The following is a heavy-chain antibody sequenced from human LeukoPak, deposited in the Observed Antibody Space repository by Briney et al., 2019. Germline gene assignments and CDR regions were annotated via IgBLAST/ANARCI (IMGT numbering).Heavy chain of an antibody. Sequence: GGSLRLSCAVSGLTFSNYWMHWARQAPGKGLVGAARFSNDGTSTSYADSVKGRFTISRDNAKNTLYLQMNSLRGEDTAVYYCARDPYSSSWYMRAAFDPWGQGTLVTVSS. J-gene: IGHJ5*02. CDR2: FSNDGTST. V-gene: IGHV3-74*01. CDR1: GLTFSNYW. CDR3: ARDPYSSSWYMRAAFDP. D-gene: IGHD6-13*01.